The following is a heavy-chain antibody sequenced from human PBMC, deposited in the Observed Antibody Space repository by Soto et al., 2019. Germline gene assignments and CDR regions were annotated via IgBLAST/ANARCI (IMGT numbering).Heavy chain of an antibody. Sequence: QVHLLESGGGVVQPGRSLRLSCAASGFTFSTYGMHWFRQAPGKGLEWVAVIWYDGSNEYYADSVRGRFTISRDNSKNTLFLQMNSLTAEDTAVYYCAGGYNYVDYWGQGTQVTVSS. CDR3: AGGYNYVDY. CDR1: GFTFSTYG. D-gene: IGHD5-18*01. V-gene: IGHV3-33*01. J-gene: IGHJ4*02. CDR2: IWYDGSNE.